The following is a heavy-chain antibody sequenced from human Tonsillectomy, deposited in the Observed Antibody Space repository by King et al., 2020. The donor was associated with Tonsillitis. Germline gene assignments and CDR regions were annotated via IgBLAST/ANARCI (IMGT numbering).Heavy chain of an antibody. CDR1: GYSFTNYW. D-gene: IGHD2-21*02. J-gene: IGHJ5*02. Sequence: VQLVESGAEVKKSGESLKISCKGSGYSFTNYWIGWVRQMPGQGLEWMGIIYPGDSDTRYSPSFQGQVTISADKSISTAYLQWTSLKASDTAIYYCVRSDVETRGFDPWGQGTLVTVSS. CDR3: VRSDVETRGFDP. CDR2: IYPGDSDT. V-gene: IGHV5-51*01.